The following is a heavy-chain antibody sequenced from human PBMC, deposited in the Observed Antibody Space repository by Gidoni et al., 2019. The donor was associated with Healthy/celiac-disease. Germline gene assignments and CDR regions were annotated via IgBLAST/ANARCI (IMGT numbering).Heavy chain of an antibody. Sequence: QVQPQQWGAGLLKPSETLSLTCAVSGGSFSGYYWSWIRQPPGEGLEWIGEINHSGSTNYNPSLKSRVTISVDTSKNQFSLKRSSVTAADTAVYYCARLKAAAGTSWGQGTLVTVSS. V-gene: IGHV4-34*01. D-gene: IGHD6-13*01. J-gene: IGHJ4*02. CDR2: INHSGST. CDR3: ARLKAAAGTS. CDR1: GGSFSGYY.